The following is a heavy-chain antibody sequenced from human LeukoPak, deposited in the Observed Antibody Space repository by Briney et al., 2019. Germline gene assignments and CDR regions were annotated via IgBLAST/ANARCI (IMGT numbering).Heavy chain of an antibody. CDR2: IRYDGSNK. Sequence: TGGSLRLSCAASGFTFSSYGMHWVRQAPGKGLEWVAFIRYDGSNKYYADSVKGRFTISRDNSKNTLYLQMNSLRAEDTAVYYCAKERFKADYYFDYWGQGTLVTVSS. CDR1: GFTFSSYG. CDR3: AKERFKADYYFDY. V-gene: IGHV3-30*02. J-gene: IGHJ4*02. D-gene: IGHD3-10*01.